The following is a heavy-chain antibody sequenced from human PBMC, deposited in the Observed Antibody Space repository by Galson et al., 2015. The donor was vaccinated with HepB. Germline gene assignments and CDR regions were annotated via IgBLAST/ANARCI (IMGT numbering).Heavy chain of an antibody. V-gene: IGHV3-66*02. CDR2: IYSGGST. J-gene: IGHJ4*02. Sequence: SLRLSCAASGFTVSSNYMSWVRQAPGKGLEWVSVIYSGGSTYYADSVKGRFTISRDNSKNTLYLQMNSLRAEDTAVYYCARGDGSGSYYPYYFDYWGQGTLVTVSS. CDR1: GFTVSSNY. D-gene: IGHD3-10*01. CDR3: ARGDGSGSYYPYYFDY.